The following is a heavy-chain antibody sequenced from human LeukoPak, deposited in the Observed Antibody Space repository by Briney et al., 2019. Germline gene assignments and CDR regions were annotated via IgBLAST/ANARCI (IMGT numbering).Heavy chain of an antibody. CDR3: ATRAVAGTDLRDY. Sequence: GASVKVSCKASGYTFTSYGISWVRQPLGRGLEWMGWISAYNGNTNYAQKLQGRVTMTTDTSTSTAYMELRSLRSDDTAVYYCATRAVAGTDLRDYWGQGTLVTVSS. J-gene: IGHJ4*02. CDR1: GYTFTSYG. CDR2: ISAYNGNT. D-gene: IGHD6-19*01. V-gene: IGHV1-18*01.